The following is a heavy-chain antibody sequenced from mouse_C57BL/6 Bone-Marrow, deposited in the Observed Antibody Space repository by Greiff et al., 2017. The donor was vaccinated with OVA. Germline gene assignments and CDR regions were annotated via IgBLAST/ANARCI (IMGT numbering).Heavy chain of an antibody. D-gene: IGHD4-1*01. V-gene: IGHV3-6*01. CDR1: GYSITSGYY. CDR2: ISYDGSN. Sequence: EVQLQESGPGLVKPSQSLSLTCSVTGYSITSGYYWNWIRQFPGNKLEWMGYISYDGSNNYNPSLKNRISITRDTSKNQFFLKLNSVTTEDTATYYCARDLLDWDFDYWGQGTTLTVSS. CDR3: ARDLLDWDFDY. J-gene: IGHJ2*01.